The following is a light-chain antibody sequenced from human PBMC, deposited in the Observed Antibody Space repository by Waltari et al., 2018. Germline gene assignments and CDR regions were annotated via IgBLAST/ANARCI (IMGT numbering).Light chain of an antibody. CDR1: RSNIGSNT. Sequence: QSVLTQPPSASGTPGQSVAISCSGSRSNIGSNTVSWYQKFPGTAPKTLIYGDEQRRPGAPDRFSGSKSGTSASLAISGLQSDDEADYFCAAWDDSLNGPAFGGGTRLTVL. CDR3: AAWDDSLNGPA. J-gene: IGLJ2*01. CDR2: GDE. V-gene: IGLV1-44*01.